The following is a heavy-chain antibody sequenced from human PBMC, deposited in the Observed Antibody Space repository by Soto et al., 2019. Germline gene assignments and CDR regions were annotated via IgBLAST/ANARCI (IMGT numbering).Heavy chain of an antibody. CDR2: IYYSGST. CDR3: ARGVLGYCSSTSCPH. CDR1: GGSISSYY. D-gene: IGHD2-2*01. J-gene: IGHJ4*02. V-gene: IGHV4-59*12. Sequence: SEILSLTCTVAGGSISSYYWSWIRQPPGKGLEWIGYIYYSGSTNYNPSLKSRVTISVDTSKNQFSLKLSSVTAADTAVYYCARGVLGYCSSTSCPHWGQGTLVTVSS.